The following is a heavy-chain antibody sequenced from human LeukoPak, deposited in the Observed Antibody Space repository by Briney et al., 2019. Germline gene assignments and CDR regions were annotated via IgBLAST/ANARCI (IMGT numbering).Heavy chain of an antibody. CDR1: GFTFSSYE. J-gene: IGHJ5*02. CDR3: AKDSRSSGWYNWFDP. CDR2: ISGSGDST. Sequence: PGGSLRLSCAASGFTFSSYEMNWVRQAPGKGLDWVSAISGSGDSTYYADSVKGRFTISRDNSKNTLYLQMNRLRAEDTAIYYCAKDSRSSGWYNWFDPWGQGTLATVSS. D-gene: IGHD6-19*01. V-gene: IGHV3-23*01.